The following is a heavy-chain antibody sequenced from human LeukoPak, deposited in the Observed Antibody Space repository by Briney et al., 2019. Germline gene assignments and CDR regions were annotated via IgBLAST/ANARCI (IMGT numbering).Heavy chain of an antibody. CDR2: IWDDGSNK. Sequence: PGRSLRLSCAAPGFTFSRYGMHWVRQAPGKGLEWVAVIWDDGSNKYYADSVKGRFTISRDNSKNTLYLEMNSLRVEDTAVYYCASRSPASDYWGQGTLVTVSS. J-gene: IGHJ4*02. CDR1: GFTFSRYG. CDR3: ASRSPASDY. D-gene: IGHD2-2*01. V-gene: IGHV3-33*01.